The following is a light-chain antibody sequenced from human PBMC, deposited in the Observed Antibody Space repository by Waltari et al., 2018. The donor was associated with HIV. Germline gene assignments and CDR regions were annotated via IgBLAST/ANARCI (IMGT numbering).Light chain of an antibody. CDR2: EVT. Sequence: QSALIQPPPVSRSPRRSTTISSTGTNSDTDGYNYVFWYQQHPANSPKLLIYEVTHRPSGISYRFSGSKSGNTASMTISGLQAEDEADYYCSSYTTTTTILFGGGTKVTVL. CDR3: SSYTTTTTIL. J-gene: IGLJ3*02. V-gene: IGLV2-14*01. CDR1: NSDTDGYNY.